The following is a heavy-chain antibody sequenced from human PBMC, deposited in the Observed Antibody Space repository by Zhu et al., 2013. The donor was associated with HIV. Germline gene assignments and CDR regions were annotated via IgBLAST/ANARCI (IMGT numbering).Heavy chain of an antibody. D-gene: IGHD1-26*01. CDR1: GYTFTSYY. Sequence: QVQLVQSGAEVKKPGASVKVSCKASGYTFTSYYIHWVRQAPGQGLEWMGIINPSGGGTSYAQKFQGRVTMTRDTSTSTVYMELSSLRSEDTAVYYCARVSGXYYYLYYMDVVGQRDHGHRLL. CDR2: INPSGGGT. CDR3: ARVSGXYYYLYYMDV. J-gene: IGHJ6*03. V-gene: IGHV1-46*01.